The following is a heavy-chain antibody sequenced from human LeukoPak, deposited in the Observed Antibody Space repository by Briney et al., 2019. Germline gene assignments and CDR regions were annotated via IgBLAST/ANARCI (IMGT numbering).Heavy chain of an antibody. CDR1: GFSFSSYA. Sequence: GGSLRLSCAASGFSFSSYAMSWVRQVPGKGLEWVSGIGRTGDSTYYADSVKGRFTISRDNSMDTLYLQMTSLGAEDTAVYYCAKEMGYSGYNYALNFFDYWGQGTLVTVSS. J-gene: IGHJ4*02. D-gene: IGHD5-12*01. CDR2: IGRTGDST. CDR3: AKEMGYSGYNYALNFFDY. V-gene: IGHV3-23*01.